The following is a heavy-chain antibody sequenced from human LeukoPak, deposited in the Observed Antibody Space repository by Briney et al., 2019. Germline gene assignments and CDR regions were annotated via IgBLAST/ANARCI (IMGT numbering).Heavy chain of an antibody. V-gene: IGHV1-2*02. J-gene: IGHJ4*02. Sequence: ASVKVSCKASGYTFTGYYMHWVRQAPGQGLEWMGWINPNSGGTNYAQKFQGRVTMTRDTSISTAYMELSRLRSDDTAVYYCARDWLLRYSEGGFDYWGQGTLVTVSS. D-gene: IGHD3-9*01. CDR3: ARDWLLRYSEGGFDY. CDR2: INPNSGGT. CDR1: GYTFTGYY.